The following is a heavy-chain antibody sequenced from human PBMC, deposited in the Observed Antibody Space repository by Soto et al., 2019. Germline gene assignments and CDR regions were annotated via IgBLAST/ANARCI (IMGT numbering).Heavy chain of an antibody. CDR3: AASCVGCGGFNYYGMDV. CDR1: GGSVGSTTYY. V-gene: IGHV4-61*01. Sequence: SETLSLTCTVSGGSVGSTTYYWSWIRQSPGKGLEWIGYIYYSGSTNYNPSLKSRVTISVDTSKNQFSLKLSSVTAADTAVYYCAASCVGCGGFNYYGMDVWGQRTTVTVSS. D-gene: IGHD2-21*01. J-gene: IGHJ6*02. CDR2: IYYSGST.